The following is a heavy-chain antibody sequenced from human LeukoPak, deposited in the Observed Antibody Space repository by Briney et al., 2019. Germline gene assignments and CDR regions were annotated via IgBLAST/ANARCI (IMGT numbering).Heavy chain of an antibody. CDR2: INPNSGGT. J-gene: IGHJ5*02. CDR3: ASLFSSTSRSWFDP. D-gene: IGHD2-2*01. V-gene: IGHV1-2*06. CDR1: GYTFTGYY. Sequence: ASVKVSCKASGYTFTGYYMHWVRQAPGQGLEWMGRINPNSGGTNYAQKFQGRVAMTRDTSINTAYMELSRLRSDGTAVYYCASLFSSTSRSWFDPWGQGTLVTVSS.